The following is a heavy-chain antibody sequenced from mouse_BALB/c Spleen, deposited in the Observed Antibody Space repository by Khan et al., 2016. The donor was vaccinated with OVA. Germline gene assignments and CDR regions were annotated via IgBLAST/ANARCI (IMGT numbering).Heavy chain of an antibody. V-gene: IGHV3-2*02. J-gene: IGHJ4*01. Sequence: VQLKESGPGLVNPSQSLSLTCTVTGYSITSDYAWNWIRQFPGNKLEWMGYINYSGSTNYNPALKSRISITRDTSKNQFFLQLNSVTTEDTATYYCARDGSRYNYVMDYRGQGTSVTVSS. CDR1: GYSITSDYA. CDR2: INYSGST. CDR3: ARDGSRYNYVMDY. D-gene: IGHD2-3*01.